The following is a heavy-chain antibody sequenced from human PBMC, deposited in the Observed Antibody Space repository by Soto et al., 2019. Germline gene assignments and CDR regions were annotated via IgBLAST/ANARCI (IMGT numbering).Heavy chain of an antibody. CDR2: TGATGRTT. CDR3: ATVHNTSRSFDY. J-gene: IGHJ4*02. CDR1: GFTFSIYA. V-gene: IGHV3-23*01. Sequence: PGGSLRLSCAASGFTFSIYAMTWVRQAPGKGLEWVSTTGATGRTTYYADSVKGRFTVSRDNSKNTLDLQMSSLRAEDTAVYYCATVHNTSRSFDYWGQGTPVTVSS. D-gene: IGHD1-20*01.